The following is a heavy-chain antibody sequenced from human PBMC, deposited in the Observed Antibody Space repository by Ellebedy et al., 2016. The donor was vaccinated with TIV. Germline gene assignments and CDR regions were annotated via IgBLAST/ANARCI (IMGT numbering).Heavy chain of an antibody. CDR3: ARPTVVQDFGKLEGFYEN. CDR1: GFTFSDAW. D-gene: IGHD1-1*01. CDR2: VSGAGGRA. Sequence: PGGSLRLSCAASGFTFSDAWMNWVRQAPGRGPEWISVVSGAGGRAFYADSVSGRFNIYRDNSRNTLFLEMTSLRVDDSAVYYCARPTVVQDFGKLEGFYENWGQGTVVTVSS. J-gene: IGHJ1*01. V-gene: IGHV3-23*01.